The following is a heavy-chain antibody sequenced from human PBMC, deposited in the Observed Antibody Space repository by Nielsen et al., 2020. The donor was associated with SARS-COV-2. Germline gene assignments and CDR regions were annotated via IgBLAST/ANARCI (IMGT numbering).Heavy chain of an antibody. CDR1: GFTFSSYA. CDR3: ARDQMPGVPWGVYYYYGMDV. D-gene: IGHD3-16*01. Sequence: GGSLRLSCAASGFTFSSYAMHWVRQAPGKGLEWVAVISYDGSNKYYADSVKGRFTISRDNSKNTLYLQMNSLRAEDTAVYYCARDQMPGVPWGVYYYYGMDVWGQGTTVTVSS. J-gene: IGHJ6*02. V-gene: IGHV3-30-3*01. CDR2: ISYDGSNK.